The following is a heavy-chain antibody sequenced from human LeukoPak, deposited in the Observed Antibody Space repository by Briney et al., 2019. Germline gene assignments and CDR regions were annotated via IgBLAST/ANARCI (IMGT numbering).Heavy chain of an antibody. V-gene: IGHV1-2*02. CDR2: INPNSGGT. Sequence: ASVSVSCKPSGYTFTSYVLHWVREAPGQRLEWMGWINPNSGGTNYAQKFQGRVTMTRDTSISTAYMELSRLRSDDTAVYYCARHASRYKGLGDFDYWGQGTLVTVSS. CDR3: ARHASRYKGLGDFDY. D-gene: IGHD3-16*02. CDR1: GYTFTSYV. J-gene: IGHJ4*02.